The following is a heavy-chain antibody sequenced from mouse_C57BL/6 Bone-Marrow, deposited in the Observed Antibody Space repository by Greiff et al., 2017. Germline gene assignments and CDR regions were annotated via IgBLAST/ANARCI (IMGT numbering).Heavy chain of an antibody. CDR1: GYTFTSYW. Sequence: QVHVKQPGAELVRPGSSVKLSCKASGYTFTSYWMAWVKQRPGQGLEWIGNIYPSDSETNYNPKFKDKATLTVDKSSSTAYMQLSSLTSEDSAVCYCARRITTNDYFDYWGQGTTLTVSS. CDR3: ARRITTNDYFDY. J-gene: IGHJ2*01. D-gene: IGHD1-1*01. V-gene: IGHV1-61*01. CDR2: IYPSDSET.